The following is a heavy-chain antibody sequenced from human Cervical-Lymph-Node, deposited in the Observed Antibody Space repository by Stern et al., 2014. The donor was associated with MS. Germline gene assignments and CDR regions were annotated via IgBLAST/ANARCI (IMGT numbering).Heavy chain of an antibody. CDR1: GYSISSNNW. V-gene: IGHV4-28*01. CDR3: ARKVDSSGFYE. D-gene: IGHD3-22*01. CDR2: MYFTGST. Sequence: QVQLQESGPGLVKPSDTLSLTCAVSGYSISSNNWWVWVRQPPGKGLEWIGYMYFTGSTSYNPSLKSRVTMSLDMSKNQFSLKLSSVTAVDTAVYYCARKVDSSGFYEWGQGTLVTVSS. J-gene: IGHJ4*02.